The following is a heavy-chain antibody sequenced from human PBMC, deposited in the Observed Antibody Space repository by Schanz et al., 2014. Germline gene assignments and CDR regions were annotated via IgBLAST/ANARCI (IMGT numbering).Heavy chain of an antibody. CDR1: GFTFSDYY. CDR3: ARDRRNADLDY. J-gene: IGHJ4*02. CDR2: ITYNGGTI. Sequence: QVQLVESGGGLVKPGGSLRLSCAASGFTFSDYYMSWIRQAPGKGLEWISYITYNGGTIYYADSVKGRFTISRDNAKNSLYLEMNSLRAEDTALYYCARDRRNADLDYWGQGTLVTVSS. D-gene: IGHD1-1*01. V-gene: IGHV3-11*04.